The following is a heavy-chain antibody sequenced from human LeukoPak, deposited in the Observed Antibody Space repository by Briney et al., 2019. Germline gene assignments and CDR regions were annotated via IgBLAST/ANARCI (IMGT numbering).Heavy chain of an antibody. CDR3: AETRPLNSRGGARGDY. D-gene: IGHD6-25*01. CDR2: ISGSGDST. J-gene: IGHJ4*02. CDR1: GFTFSSYA. V-gene: IGHV3-23*01. Sequence: GGSLRLSCAASGFTFSSYAMSWVRQAPGKGLEWVSAISGSGDSTYYGDSVKGRFTISRGNPKNTLYLQMNSLRAEDTAVYYCAETRPLNSRGGARGDYWGQGTLVTVSS.